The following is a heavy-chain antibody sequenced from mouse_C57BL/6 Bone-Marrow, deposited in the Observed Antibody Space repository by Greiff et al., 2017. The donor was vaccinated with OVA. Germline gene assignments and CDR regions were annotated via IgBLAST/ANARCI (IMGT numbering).Heavy chain of an antibody. D-gene: IGHD4-1*01. V-gene: IGHV1-63*01. CDR3: ATGTWVFFAY. CDR1: GYTFTNYW. Sequence: VHLVESGAELVRPGTSVKMSCKASGYTFTNYWIGWAKQRPGHGLEWIGDIYPGGGYTNYNEKFKGKATLTADKSSSTAYMQFSSLTSEDSAIYYCATGTWVFFAYWGQGTLVTVSA. CDR2: IYPGGGYT. J-gene: IGHJ3*01.